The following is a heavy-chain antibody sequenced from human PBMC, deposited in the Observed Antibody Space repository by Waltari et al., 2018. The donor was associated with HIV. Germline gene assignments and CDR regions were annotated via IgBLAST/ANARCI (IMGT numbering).Heavy chain of an antibody. Sequence: QVQLVQSGAEVQKPGASGKVACKASAYTFHSSGNSRVRPAPGQGLEWMGWSSAYNGNTNYAQKLQGRVTMTTDTSTSTAYMELRSLRSDDTAVYYCARVRIAVAGTFDYWGQGTLVTVSS. V-gene: IGHV1-18*01. D-gene: IGHD6-19*01. CDR2: SSAYNGNT. J-gene: IGHJ4*02. CDR3: ARVRIAVAGTFDY. CDR1: AYTFHSSG.